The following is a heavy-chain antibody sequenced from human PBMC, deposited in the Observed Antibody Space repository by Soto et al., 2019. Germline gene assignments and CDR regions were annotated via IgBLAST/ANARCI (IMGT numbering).Heavy chain of an antibody. CDR1: GGTFSSYA. D-gene: IGHD2-2*01. V-gene: IGHV1-69*01. CDR2: IIPIFGTA. Sequence: QVQLVQSGAEVKKPGSSVKVSCKASGGTFSSYAISWVRQAPGQGLEWMGGIIPIFGTANYAQKFQGRVTITADESTSTAYMELSSLRSEDTAVYYCARGPQGVPAAINYYYGMDVWGQGTTVTVSS. J-gene: IGHJ6*02. CDR3: ARGPQGVPAAINYYYGMDV.